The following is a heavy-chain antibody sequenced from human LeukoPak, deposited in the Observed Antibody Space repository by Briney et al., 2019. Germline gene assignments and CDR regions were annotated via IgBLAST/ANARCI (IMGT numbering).Heavy chain of an antibody. V-gene: IGHV4-59*01. CDR1: GGSISTYY. J-gene: IGHJ4*02. CDR2: SSDSGST. Sequence: PSETLSLTCTVSGGSISTYYWSWIRQPPGKGLEWIGYSSDSGSTNYNPSLKSRVTLLVDTSKNQFSLNLFSVTAADTAVYYCARGSDYGDSWGQGTLVTVSS. CDR3: ARGSDYGDS.